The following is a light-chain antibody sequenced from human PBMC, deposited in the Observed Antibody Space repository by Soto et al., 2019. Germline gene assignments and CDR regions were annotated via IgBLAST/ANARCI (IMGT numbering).Light chain of an antibody. V-gene: IGKV3-15*01. CDR2: HAS. CDR3: QEYSNWPPWT. J-gene: IGKJ1*01. Sequence: EIVMTQSPATLSVSPGERATLSCRASQSVDSNLAWYQQKPGQAPRLLIFHASTRVTGIPARFSGSGSGTEFTLTISSLQSEDFAVYYCQEYSNWPPWTFGQGTKVDIK. CDR1: QSVDSN.